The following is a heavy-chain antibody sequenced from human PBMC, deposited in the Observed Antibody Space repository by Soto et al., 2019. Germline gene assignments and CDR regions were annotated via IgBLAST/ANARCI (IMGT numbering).Heavy chain of an antibody. J-gene: IGHJ4*02. CDR2: ISYDGSNK. CDR1: GFTFSNYA. V-gene: IGHV3-30-3*01. CDR3: ARTATSCYYLSYFDY. Sequence: QVQLVESGGGVVQPGRSLRLSCAASGFTFSNYAMHWVRQAPGKGLEWVAVISYDGSNKYYADSVKGRFTISRDNSKNTLPRKINILRAEDTAVYSGARTATSCYYLSYFDYWCQGTLVTVSS. D-gene: IGHD2-15*01.